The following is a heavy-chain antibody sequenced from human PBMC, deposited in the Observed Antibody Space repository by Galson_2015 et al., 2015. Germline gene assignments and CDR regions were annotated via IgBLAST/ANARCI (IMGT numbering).Heavy chain of an antibody. Sequence: SLRLSCAASGFTFSSYAMHWVRQAPGEGLEWVAVISYDGSNKYYADSVKGRFTISRDNSKNTLYLQMNSLRAEDTAVYYCARDGDTAMAGIIFYWGQGTLVTVSS. CDR1: GFTFSSYA. CDR3: ARDGDTAMAGIIFY. V-gene: IGHV3-30-3*01. D-gene: IGHD5-18*01. CDR2: ISYDGSNK. J-gene: IGHJ4*02.